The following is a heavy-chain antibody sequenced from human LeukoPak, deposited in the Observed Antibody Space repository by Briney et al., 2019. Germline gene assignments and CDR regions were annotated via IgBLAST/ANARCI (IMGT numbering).Heavy chain of an antibody. D-gene: IGHD2-21*02. CDR3: ARAASSGGYFKPLWWFDP. Sequence: SETLSLTCTVSGGSLSSYYWSWIRQPPGKGLEWIGYIYYSGSTNYNPSLKSRVTISVDTSKNQFSLKLSSVTAADTAVYYCARAASSGGYFKPLWWFDPWGQGTLVTVSS. J-gene: IGHJ5*02. CDR1: GGSLSSYY. CDR2: IYYSGST. V-gene: IGHV4-59*01.